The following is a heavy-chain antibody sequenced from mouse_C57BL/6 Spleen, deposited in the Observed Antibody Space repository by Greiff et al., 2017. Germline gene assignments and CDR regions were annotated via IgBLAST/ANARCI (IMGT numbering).Heavy chain of an antibody. CDR2: ISGGGSYT. V-gene: IGHV5-6*01. J-gene: IGHJ2*01. CDR3: ARPPHRLYYFDY. Sequence: EVQLVESGGDLVKPGGSLKLSCAASGFTFSSYDMSWVRQTPDKRLDWVATISGGGSYTYYPDSVKGRFTISKYNAKNTLYLQLSSLKSEDTAMYYCARPPHRLYYFDYWGQGTTRTVSS. CDR1: GFTFSSYD.